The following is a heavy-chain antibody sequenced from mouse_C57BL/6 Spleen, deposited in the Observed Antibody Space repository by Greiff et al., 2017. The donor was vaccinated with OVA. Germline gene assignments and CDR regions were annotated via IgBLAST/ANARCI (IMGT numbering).Heavy chain of an antibody. J-gene: IGHJ1*03. V-gene: IGHV1-82*01. CDR2: IYPGDGDT. D-gene: IGHD2-1*01. CDR1: GYAFSSSW. Sequence: SGPELVKPGASVKISCKASGYAFSSSWMNWVKQRPGKGLEWIGRIYPGDGDTNYNGKFKGKATLTADKSSSTAYMQLSSLTSEDSAVYFCATGNGGYFDVWGTGTTVTVSS. CDR3: ATGNGGYFDV.